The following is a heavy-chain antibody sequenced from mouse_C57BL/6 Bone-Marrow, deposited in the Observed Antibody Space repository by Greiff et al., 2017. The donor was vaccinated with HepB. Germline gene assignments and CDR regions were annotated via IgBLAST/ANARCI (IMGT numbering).Heavy chain of an antibody. CDR1: GYACSSSW. CDR2: MYPGDGDT. D-gene: IGHD2-1*01. V-gene: IGHV1-82*01. J-gene: IGHJ2*01. Sequence: VKLMESGPELVKPGASVKISCKASGYACSSSWMNWVKQRPGKGLEWIGRMYPGDGDTNYNGKLKGMATLTADQSASTAYLQLSRLTSEDSAVHVCAVYGKYDYWGQGTTLTVSS. CDR3: AVYGKYDY.